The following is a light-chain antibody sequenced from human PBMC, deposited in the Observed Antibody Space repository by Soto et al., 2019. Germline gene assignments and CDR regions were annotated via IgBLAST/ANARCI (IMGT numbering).Light chain of an antibody. Sequence: QYALTQPRSVSGAPGQSVTISCTGTSSDVGGYNYVSWYQQHPGKAPKLMIYDVSKRPSGVPDRFSGSKSGNTASLTISGLQAEEEADYNGCSYAGSYTIYVVFGGGTKVTVL. CDR3: CSYAGSYTIYVV. CDR2: DVS. J-gene: IGLJ2*01. CDR1: SSDVGGYNY. V-gene: IGLV2-11*01.